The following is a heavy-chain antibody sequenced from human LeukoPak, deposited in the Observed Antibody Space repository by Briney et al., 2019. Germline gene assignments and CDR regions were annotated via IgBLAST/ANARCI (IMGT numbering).Heavy chain of an antibody. CDR3: ARAGGSSGWYYFDY. CDR2: INPNSGGT. J-gene: IGHJ4*02. D-gene: IGHD6-19*01. CDR1: GYTFTGYY. Sequence: ASVKVSCKASGYTFTGYYMHWVRQAPGQGLEWMGWINPNSGGTNYAQKFQGRVTMTRDTSISTAYMELSRLRSDDTAVYYCARAGGSSGWYYFDYWGKGTLVTVSS. V-gene: IGHV1-2*02.